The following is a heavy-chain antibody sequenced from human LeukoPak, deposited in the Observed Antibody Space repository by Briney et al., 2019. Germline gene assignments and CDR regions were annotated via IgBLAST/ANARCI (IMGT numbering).Heavy chain of an antibody. CDR2: ISGSGGST. Sequence: GGSLRLSCAASGFTFSSYAMSWVRQAPGKGLEWVSAISGSGGSTYYADSVKGRFTISRDNSKNTLYLQMNSLRAEDTAVYYCAKSLFSDVLRFLEWLLSAFDTWGQGTMVTVSS. J-gene: IGHJ3*02. CDR1: GFTFSSYA. V-gene: IGHV3-23*01. CDR3: AKSLFSDVLRFLEWLLSAFDT. D-gene: IGHD3-3*01.